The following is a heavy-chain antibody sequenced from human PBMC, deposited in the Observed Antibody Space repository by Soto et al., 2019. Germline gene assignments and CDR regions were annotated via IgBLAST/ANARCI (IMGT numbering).Heavy chain of an antibody. Sequence: GESLKISCKGSGYSFTSYWIGWVRQMPGKGLEWMGIIYPGDSDTRYSPSFQGQVTISADKSISTAYLQWSSLKAPDTAMYYCARCGYSYGYSTRGYYYYGMDVWGQGTTVTVSS. CDR2: IYPGDSDT. J-gene: IGHJ6*02. CDR3: ARCGYSYGYSTRGYYYYGMDV. V-gene: IGHV5-51*01. D-gene: IGHD5-18*01. CDR1: GYSFTSYW.